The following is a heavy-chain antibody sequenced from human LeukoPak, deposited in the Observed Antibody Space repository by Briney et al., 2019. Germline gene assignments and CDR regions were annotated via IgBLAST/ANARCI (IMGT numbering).Heavy chain of an antibody. CDR2: IYYTGST. Sequence: SETLSLTCTFSVGSMSTYYWTWIRQPPGKGLEWIGFIYYTGSTNYNPSLKSRVTISVDTSKNQFSLKLSSVTAADTAVYYCAGMRITTPTVRTLDYWGQGTLVTVSS. CDR3: AGMRITTPTVRTLDY. J-gene: IGHJ4*02. D-gene: IGHD1-14*01. CDR1: VGSMSTYY. V-gene: IGHV4-59*01.